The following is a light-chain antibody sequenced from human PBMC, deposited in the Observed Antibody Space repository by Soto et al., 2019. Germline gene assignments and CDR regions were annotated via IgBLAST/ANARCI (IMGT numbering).Light chain of an antibody. Sequence: QSVLTQPASVSGSPGQSITISCTGTSSDVGGYNYVSWYQQHPGKAPKLMIYEVSNRPSGVSNRFSGSKSGNTASLTISELQAEDEADYYCSSYTSSSTLLVFGGGTKVTVL. J-gene: IGLJ2*01. V-gene: IGLV2-14*01. CDR1: SSDVGGYNY. CDR2: EVS. CDR3: SSYTSSSTLLV.